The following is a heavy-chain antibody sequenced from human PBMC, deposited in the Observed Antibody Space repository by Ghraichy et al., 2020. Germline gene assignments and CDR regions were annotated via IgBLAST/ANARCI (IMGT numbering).Heavy chain of an antibody. CDR3: ATSPLAGTGWFDP. V-gene: IGHV1-24*01. J-gene: IGHJ5*02. CDR1: GYTLTELS. Sequence: ASVKVSCKVSGYTLTELSIHWVRQAPGKGLEWMGGFDPEHGKTIYAQKFQGRVTMTEDTSTDTAYMDLSSLRSKDTAVYYCATSPLAGTGWFDPWGQGTLVTVSS. D-gene: IGHD6-19*01. CDR2: FDPEHGKT.